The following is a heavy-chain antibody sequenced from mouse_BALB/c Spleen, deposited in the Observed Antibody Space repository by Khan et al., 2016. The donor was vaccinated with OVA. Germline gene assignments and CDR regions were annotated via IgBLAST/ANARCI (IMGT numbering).Heavy chain of an antibody. J-gene: IGHJ3*01. Sequence: QVQLKESGAELVKPGASVKLSCKASGYTFTSYYMYWVKQRPGQGLEWIGGINPSNGGTNFNEKFKSKATLTVDKSSSTAYMQLSSLTSEDSAVYYCTRVGAWATMISGFAYWGQGTLVTVSA. V-gene: IGHV1S81*02. CDR1: GYTFTSYY. CDR3: TRVGAWATMISGFAY. CDR2: INPSNGGT. D-gene: IGHD2-4*01.